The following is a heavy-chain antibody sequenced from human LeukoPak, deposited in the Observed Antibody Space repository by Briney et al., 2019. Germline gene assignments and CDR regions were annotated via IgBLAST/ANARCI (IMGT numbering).Heavy chain of an antibody. CDR2: IYSGGST. Sequence: GGSLRLSCVASGFPFNKFLMHWVRQAPGKGLEWVSVIYSGGSTDYAASVKGRFTISRDNSKNTLYLQMNSLRVEDTAVYYCARSSHYDILTGYSEEDAFDIWGQGTMVTVSS. V-gene: IGHV3-53*01. CDR3: ARSSHYDILTGYSEEDAFDI. D-gene: IGHD3-9*01. CDR1: GFPFNKFL. J-gene: IGHJ3*02.